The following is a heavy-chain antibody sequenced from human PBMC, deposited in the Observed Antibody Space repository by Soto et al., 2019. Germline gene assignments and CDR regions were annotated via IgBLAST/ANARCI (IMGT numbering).Heavy chain of an antibody. J-gene: IGHJ6*02. V-gene: IGHV4-61*01. CDR2: IYYSGST. CDR1: GGSVSRGSYY. Sequence: SETLSLTCTVSGGSVSRGSYYWSWIRQPPGKGLEWIGYIYYSGSTNYNPSLKSRVTISVDTSKNQFSLKLSSVTAADTAVYYCARDFFWSAYPPAYYYYGMDVWGQGPTVNVSS. D-gene: IGHD3-3*01. CDR3: ARDFFWSAYPPAYYYYGMDV.